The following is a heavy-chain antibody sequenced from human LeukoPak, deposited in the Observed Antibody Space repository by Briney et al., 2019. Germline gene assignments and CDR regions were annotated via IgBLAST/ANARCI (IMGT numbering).Heavy chain of an antibody. V-gene: IGHV4-61*01. CDR2: MYYSGST. CDR3: ASEYRSDSYFDL. D-gene: IGHD6-19*01. CDR1: GGSVSRSNYY. Sequence: PSETLSLTCNVSGGSVSRSNYYWTWIRQPPGKGLEWIGYMYYSGSTYYNPSLRSRVTISIDTSKNQFSLKLSSVTAADTAVHYCASEYRSDSYFDLWGRGTLVTVSS. J-gene: IGHJ2*01.